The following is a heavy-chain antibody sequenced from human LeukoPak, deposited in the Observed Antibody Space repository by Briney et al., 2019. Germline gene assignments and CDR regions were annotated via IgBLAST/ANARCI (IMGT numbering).Heavy chain of an antibody. D-gene: IGHD6-6*01. CDR3: ARSATYSSSSLSYLDL. CDR2: IIPIFGTA. J-gene: IGHJ2*01. V-gene: IGHV1-69*05. CDR1: GGTFSSYA. Sequence: GYSVKVSCEASGGTFSSYAISWVRQAPGQGLEWMGGIIPIFGTANYAQKFQGRVTITTDESTSTAYTELSSLRSEDTAVYYCARSATYSSSSLSYLDLWGPGTLVTASS.